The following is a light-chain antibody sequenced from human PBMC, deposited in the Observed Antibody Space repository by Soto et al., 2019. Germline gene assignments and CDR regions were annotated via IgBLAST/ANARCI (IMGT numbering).Light chain of an antibody. J-gene: IGKJ5*01. CDR3: QQFNSYPIT. CDR1: QGISSA. Sequence: AIQLTQSPSSLSASAGDRVTITCRASQGISSALAWYQQKPGKAPKLLIYDASSLESGVPSRFSGSGSGTDFTLTISSLQPEDFANYYCQQFNSYPITFGQGTRLEIK. V-gene: IGKV1-13*02. CDR2: DAS.